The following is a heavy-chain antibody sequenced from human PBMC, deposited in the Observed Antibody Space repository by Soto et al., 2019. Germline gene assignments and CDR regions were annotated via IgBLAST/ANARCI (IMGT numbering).Heavy chain of an antibody. J-gene: IGHJ6*02. D-gene: IGHD6-6*01. CDR1: GFTFSNYA. CDR2: ISGSGGTI. V-gene: IGHV3-23*01. Sequence: LRLSCAASGFTFSNYAMSWVRQAPGKGLEWVSGISGSGGTIYYADSVKGRFTISRDNSKNTLYLQMNSLRAEDTAIYFCAKDQVAARRYYYYGMDVWGQGTPVTVSS. CDR3: AKDQVAARRYYYYGMDV.